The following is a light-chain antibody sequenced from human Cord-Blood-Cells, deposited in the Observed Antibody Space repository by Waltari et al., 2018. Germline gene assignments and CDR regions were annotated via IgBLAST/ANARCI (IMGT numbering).Light chain of an antibody. CDR2: DVS. J-gene: IGLJ1*01. Sequence: QSALTQPASVSGSPGQSITISCTGTNSDVGGYNYVSWYQQHPGKAPKRMIYDVSKRPSGVSNRFSGSKSGNTASLTISGLQAEDEADYYCSSYTSSSTYVFGTGTKVTVL. CDR1: NSDVGGYNY. CDR3: SSYTSSSTYV. V-gene: IGLV2-14*01.